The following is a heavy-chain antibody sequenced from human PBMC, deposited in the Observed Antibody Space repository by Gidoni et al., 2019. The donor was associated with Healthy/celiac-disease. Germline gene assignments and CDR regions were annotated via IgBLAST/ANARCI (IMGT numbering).Heavy chain of an antibody. CDR3: AGGYSSVGAY. D-gene: IGHD6-25*01. CDR1: GFNFSSYA. CDR2: ISGSGGST. V-gene: IGHV3-23*01. Sequence: EVQLLESGGGLLQPGGSLRLSFSASGFNFSSYAMSWVRQAPGKGLEWVSAISGSGGSTYYADSVKGRFTISRDNSKNTLYLQMNSLRAEDTAVYYCAGGYSSVGAYWGQGTLVTVSS. J-gene: IGHJ4*02.